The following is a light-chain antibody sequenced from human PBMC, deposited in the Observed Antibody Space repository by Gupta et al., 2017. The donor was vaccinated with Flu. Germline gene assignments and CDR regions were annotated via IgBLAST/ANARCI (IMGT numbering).Light chain of an antibody. V-gene: IGKV1-9*01. CDR1: HGISLS. J-gene: IGKJ1*01. CDR2: GAS. Sequence: FLFASVENSITISWRARHGISLSVAWYQQKPGQAPQLLIYGASTRKSGVPYRFSGSGSGTEFTLTISGLQPEDFAVYYCQQDSSSPLTFGQGTKVEI. CDR3: QQDSSSPLT.